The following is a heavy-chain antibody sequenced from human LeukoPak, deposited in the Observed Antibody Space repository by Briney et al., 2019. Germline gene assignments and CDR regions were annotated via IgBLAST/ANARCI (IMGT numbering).Heavy chain of an antibody. D-gene: IGHD3-22*01. V-gene: IGHV4-59*12. CDR2: IYYSGST. CDR3: ARDIYDSSGYYSDY. CDR1: GGSISSYY. Sequence: PSETLSLTCTVSGGSISSYYWSWIRQPPGKGLEWIGYIYYSGSTNYNPSLKSRVTISVDTSKNQFSLKLSSVTAADTAVYYCARDIYDSSGYYSDYWGQGTLVTVSS. J-gene: IGHJ4*02.